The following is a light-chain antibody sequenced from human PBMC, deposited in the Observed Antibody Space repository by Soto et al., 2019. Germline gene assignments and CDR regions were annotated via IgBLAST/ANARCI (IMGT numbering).Light chain of an antibody. J-gene: IGLJ2*01. CDR3: CSYAGSVV. Sequence: QSALTQPPSVSGAPGQRVTISCTGSSSNIGAGYDVHWYQQRPGTAPKLLIFGNINRPSGVPDRFSGSKSGTSASLAITGLQAEDEADYYCCSYAGSVVFGGGTKLTVL. CDR2: GNI. CDR1: SSNIGAGYD. V-gene: IGLV1-40*01.